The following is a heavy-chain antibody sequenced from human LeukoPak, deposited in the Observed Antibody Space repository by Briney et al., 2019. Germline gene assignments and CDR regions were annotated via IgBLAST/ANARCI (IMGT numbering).Heavy chain of an antibody. Sequence: GGSLRLSCAASGFTFSSYDMHWVRQATGKGLEWVSAIGTAGDTYYADSVKGRFTISRDTSKNTLYVQMESLRAEDTAVYYCTKAVGGGRDAYDIWGQGTVVTVSS. CDR1: GFTFSSYD. D-gene: IGHD3-16*01. CDR3: TKAVGGGRDAYDI. J-gene: IGHJ3*02. CDR2: IGTAGDT. V-gene: IGHV3-13*01.